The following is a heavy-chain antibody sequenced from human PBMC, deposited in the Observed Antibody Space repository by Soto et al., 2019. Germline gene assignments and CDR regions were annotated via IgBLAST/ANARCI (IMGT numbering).Heavy chain of an antibody. J-gene: IGHJ6*02. CDR1: GYVCSVDIAS. CDR3: ARVRPSGPRTYYSYAMDV. CDR2: TYYRSKWYN. Sequence: SHTLXRSCGISGYVCSVDIASCNCIRQSPSRFVGLLGRTYYRSKWYNDYAVSVKSRITINPDTSKNQFSLQLKSVTPEDTPPYYPARVRPSGPRTYYSYAMDVCGQGTTVTVYS. V-gene: IGHV6-1*01. D-gene: IGHD3-10*01.